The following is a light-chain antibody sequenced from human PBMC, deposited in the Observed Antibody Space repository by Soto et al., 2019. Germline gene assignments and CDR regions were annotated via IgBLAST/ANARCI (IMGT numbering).Light chain of an antibody. CDR3: QQCDTWRIT. CDR2: GIS. CDR1: QSVHTNY. V-gene: IGKV3-20*01. Sequence: EVVLTQSPGTLSLSPGERATLSCRASQSVHTNYFAWYQQKPGQAPRLLIYGISTRATGIPDRFSGSGSGTDFTLTISSVQYEDCAVYYCQQCDTWRITFGQGTRLDIK. J-gene: IGKJ5*01.